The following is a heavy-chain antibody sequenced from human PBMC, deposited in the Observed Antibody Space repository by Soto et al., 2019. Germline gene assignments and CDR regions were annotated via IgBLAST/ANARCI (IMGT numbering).Heavy chain of an antibody. Sequence: GGSLRLSCAASGFTVSSNYMSWVRQAPGKGLEWVSVIYSCGSTYYADSVKGRFTISRDNSKNTLYLQMNSLRAEDTAVYYCAREISITMIVVVISVVWSNWFDPWGQGTLVTVSS. CDR1: GFTVSSNY. D-gene: IGHD3-22*01. V-gene: IGHV3-66*03. J-gene: IGHJ5*02. CDR3: AREISITMIVVVISVVWSNWFDP. CDR2: IYSCGST.